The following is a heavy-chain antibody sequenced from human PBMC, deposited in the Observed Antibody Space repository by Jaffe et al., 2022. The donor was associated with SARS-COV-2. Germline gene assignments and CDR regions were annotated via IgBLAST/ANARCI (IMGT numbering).Heavy chain of an antibody. CDR1: GFTFGDYA. Sequence: EVQLVESGGGLVQPGRSLRLSCTASGFTFGDYAMSWFRQAPGKGLEWVGFIRSKAYGGTTEYAASVKGRFTISRDDSKSIAYLQMNSLKTEDTAVYYCTRDGVMATIRSEEFDYWGQGTLVTVSS. D-gene: IGHD2-21*01. CDR2: IRSKAYGGTT. CDR3: TRDGVMATIRSEEFDY. J-gene: IGHJ4*02. V-gene: IGHV3-49*03.